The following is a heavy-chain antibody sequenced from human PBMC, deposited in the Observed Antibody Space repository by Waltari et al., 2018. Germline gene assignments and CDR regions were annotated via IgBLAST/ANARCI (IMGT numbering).Heavy chain of an antibody. Sequence: EVQLVESGGGLVQPGGSLRLSCAASGFTFRNYDMHWVRQPAGKGLEWVSGIGTTGATKYAGFVKGRFTISRENADNSLHLQMNSLTAGDTAIYYCARTFMRAFDLWGQGTVVTVSS. CDR3: ARTFMRAFDL. J-gene: IGHJ3*01. V-gene: IGHV3-13*01. D-gene: IGHD3-16*01. CDR1: GFTFRNYD. CDR2: IGTTGAT.